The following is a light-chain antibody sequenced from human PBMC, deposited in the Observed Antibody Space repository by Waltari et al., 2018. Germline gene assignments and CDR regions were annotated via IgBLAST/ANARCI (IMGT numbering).Light chain of an antibody. CDR2: VAI. V-gene: IGKV1-6*02. CDR1: QEIRND. J-gene: IGKJ1*01. CDR3: LQDSSYPWT. Sequence: IQITHSPPSLSASVGDTLTITCRASQEIRNDLGWYQQKPGKAPKPLIYVAINLHRGVPSRFSGSESGTNFTLTISSLQPEDFATYYCLQDSSYPWTFGQGTRVEIK.